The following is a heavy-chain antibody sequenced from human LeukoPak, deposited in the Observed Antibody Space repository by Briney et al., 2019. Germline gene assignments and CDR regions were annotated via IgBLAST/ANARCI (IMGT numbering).Heavy chain of an antibody. J-gene: IGHJ4*02. CDR3: ARDRAGTTDY. V-gene: IGHV3-21*01. Sequence: GGSLRLSCAASGFTFSSYSMNWVRQAPGKGLEWVSSISSSSSYIYYANSVKGRFTISRDNAKNSLYLQMNSLRAEDTAVYYCARDRAGTTDYWGQGTLVTVSS. CDR1: GFTFSSYS. CDR2: ISSSSSYI. D-gene: IGHD1-14*01.